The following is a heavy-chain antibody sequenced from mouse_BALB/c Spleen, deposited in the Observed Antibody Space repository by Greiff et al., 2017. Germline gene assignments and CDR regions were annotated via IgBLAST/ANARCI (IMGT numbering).Heavy chain of an antibody. CDR3: ARLVITTGDFDY. V-gene: IGHV3-2*02. J-gene: IGHJ2*01. D-gene: IGHD2-4*01. CDR1: GYSITSDYA. Sequence: EVQLQQSGPGLVKPSQSLSLTCTVTGYSITSDYAWNWIRQFPGNKLEWMGYISYSGSTSYNPSLKSRISITRDTSKNQFFLQLNSVTTEDTATYYCARLVITTGDFDYWGQGTTLTVSS. CDR2: ISYSGST.